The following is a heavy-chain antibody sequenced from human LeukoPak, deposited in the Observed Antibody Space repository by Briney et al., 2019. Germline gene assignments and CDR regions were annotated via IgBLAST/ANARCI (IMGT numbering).Heavy chain of an antibody. J-gene: IGHJ4*02. CDR2: MNPNSGNT. CDR3: ARPTVTTTFSLDY. CDR1: GYTFTSYD. Sequence: ASVKVSCKASGYTFTSYDINWVRQATGQGLEWMGWMNPNSGNTGCAQKFQGRVTMTRNTSISTAYMELSSLRSEDTAVYYCARPTVTTTFSLDYWGQGTLVTVSS. D-gene: IGHD4-17*01. V-gene: IGHV1-8*01.